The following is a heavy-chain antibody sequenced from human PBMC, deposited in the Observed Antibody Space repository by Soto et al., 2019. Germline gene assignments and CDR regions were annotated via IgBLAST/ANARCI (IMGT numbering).Heavy chain of an antibody. V-gene: IGHV4-59*08. CDR2: IYYSGST. CDR1: GGSISSYY. Sequence: SETLSLTCTVSGGSISSYYWSWIRQPPGKGLEWIGYIYYSGSTNYNPSLKSRVTISVDTSKNQFSLKLSSVTAADTAVYYCAGLCSSTSCYSRLVVSGQLGNWFDPWGQGTLVTVSS. J-gene: IGHJ5*02. D-gene: IGHD2-2*01. CDR3: AGLCSSTSCYSRLVVSGQLGNWFDP.